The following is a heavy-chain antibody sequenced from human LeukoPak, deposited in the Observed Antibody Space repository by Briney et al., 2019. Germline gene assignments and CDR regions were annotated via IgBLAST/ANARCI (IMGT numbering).Heavy chain of an antibody. CDR3: AKAQGLVDY. V-gene: IGHV3-30*18. CDR1: GFTFSNSA. CDR2: ISYDGSNK. Sequence: PGGSLRLSCAASGFTFSNSAMSWVRQAPGKGLEWVAVISYDGSNKYYADSVKGRFTISRDNSKNTLYLQMNSLRAEDTAVYYCAKAQGLVDYWGQGTLVTVSS. J-gene: IGHJ4*02.